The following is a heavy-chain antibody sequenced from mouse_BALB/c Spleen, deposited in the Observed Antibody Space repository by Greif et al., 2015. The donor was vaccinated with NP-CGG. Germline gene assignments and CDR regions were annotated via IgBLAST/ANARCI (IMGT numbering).Heavy chain of an antibody. D-gene: IGHD2-4*01. CDR1: GYTFTSYW. Sequence: VQLQESGAELAKPGASVKMSCKASGYTFTSYWMHWVKQRPGQGLDWIGYINPSTGYTEYNQKFKDKATLTADKSSSTAYMQLSSLTSEDSAVYYCARDYDYWYFGVWDAGTTVTVSS. V-gene: IGHV1-7*01. CDR2: INPSTGYT. CDR3: ARDYDYWYFGV. J-gene: IGHJ1*01.